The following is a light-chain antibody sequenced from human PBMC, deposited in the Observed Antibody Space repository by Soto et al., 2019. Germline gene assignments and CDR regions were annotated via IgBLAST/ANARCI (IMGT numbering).Light chain of an antibody. CDR1: SSDVGGHNY. J-gene: IGLJ1*01. Sequence: QSVLTQPRSVSGSPGQSVTISCTGTSSDVGGHNYVSWYQQHPGKAPKLMISSVSKRPSGVPDRFSGSKSGNTAFLTISGLQAEDEADYYCCSYAGSYTYVFGTGTKVTVL. CDR3: CSYAGSYTYV. V-gene: IGLV2-11*01. CDR2: SVS.